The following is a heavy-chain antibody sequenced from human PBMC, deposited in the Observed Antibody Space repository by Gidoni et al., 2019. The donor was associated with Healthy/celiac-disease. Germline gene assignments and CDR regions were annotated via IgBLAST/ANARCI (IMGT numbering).Heavy chain of an antibody. J-gene: IGHJ4*02. Sequence: QVQLVESGGGVVQPGRSLRLSCAASGFTFSSYGMHWVRQAPGKGLEWVAVISYDGSNKYYADSVKGRFTISRDNSKNTLYLQMNSLRAEDTAVYYCAKDRFVVIMTSLDYWGQGTLVTVSS. CDR2: ISYDGSNK. CDR3: AKDRFVVIMTSLDY. V-gene: IGHV3-30*18. D-gene: IGHD3-3*01. CDR1: GFTFSSYG.